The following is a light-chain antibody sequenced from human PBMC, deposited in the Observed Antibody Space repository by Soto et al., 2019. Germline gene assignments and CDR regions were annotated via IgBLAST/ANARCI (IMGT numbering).Light chain of an antibody. V-gene: IGKV3-15*01. Sequence: EIVLPQSTAPLSLSPGERSTLSCMVSQSVSSNLAWYQKKPGQAPRLLIYGASTRATGIPARFSGSGSATEFTLTISSLQSGDFAVYYCQQYNIWPPWTFGQGSKVDIK. CDR3: QQYNIWPPWT. CDR2: GAS. J-gene: IGKJ1*01. CDR1: QSVSSN.